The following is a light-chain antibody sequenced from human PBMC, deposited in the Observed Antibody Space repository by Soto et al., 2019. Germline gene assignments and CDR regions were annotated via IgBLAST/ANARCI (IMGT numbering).Light chain of an antibody. CDR1: QSISSY. Sequence: DIPMTQSPSSLSASVGDRVTITCRASQSISSYLNWYRQKPGKAPKLLIYAASSLQSGVPSRFSGSGSGTDFTLTISSLQPEDFATYYCQQSYSTPQTFGQGTKLEIK. J-gene: IGKJ2*01. CDR3: QQSYSTPQT. CDR2: AAS. V-gene: IGKV1-39*01.